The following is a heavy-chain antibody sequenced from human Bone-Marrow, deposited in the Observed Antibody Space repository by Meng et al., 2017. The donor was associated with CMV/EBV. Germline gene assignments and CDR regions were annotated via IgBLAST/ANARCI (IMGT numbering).Heavy chain of an antibody. CDR3: ARGGLRFPFPYYYGMDV. CDR2: ISSSGSTI. Sequence: GGSLRLSCAASGFTLSSYEMNWVRQAPGKGLEWVSYISSSGSTIYYADSVKGRFTISRDNAKNSLYLQMNSLRAEDTAVYYCARGGLRFPFPYYYGMDVWGQGATVTVSS. V-gene: IGHV3-48*03. CDR1: GFTLSSYE. J-gene: IGHJ6*02. D-gene: IGHD5-12*01.